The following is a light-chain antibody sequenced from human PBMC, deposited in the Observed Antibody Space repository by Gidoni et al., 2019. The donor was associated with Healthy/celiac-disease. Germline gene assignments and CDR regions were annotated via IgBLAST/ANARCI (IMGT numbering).Light chain of an antibody. CDR2: AAS. V-gene: IGKV1-12*01. CDR1: QGISSW. CDR3: QQASSFPPT. Sequence: DIQLTQSPSSVSASVGDRVTITCRASQGISSWLAWYQQKPGRAPRLLISAASSLHSGVPSRFSGSGSGTDFTLTISSLQPEDFASYYCQQASSFPPTFGRGTRVEIK. J-gene: IGKJ1*01.